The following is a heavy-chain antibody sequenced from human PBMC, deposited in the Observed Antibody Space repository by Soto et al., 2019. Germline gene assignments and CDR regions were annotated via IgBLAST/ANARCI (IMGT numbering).Heavy chain of an antibody. Sequence: PGESLKISCKGSGYSFTSYWISWVRQMPGKGLEWMGRIDPSDSYTNYSPSFQGHVTISADKSISTAYLQWSSLKASDTAMYYCARLCSGGSCHYYYGMDVWGQGTTVTVSS. CDR2: IDPSDSYT. J-gene: IGHJ6*02. CDR3: ARLCSGGSCHYYYGMDV. V-gene: IGHV5-10-1*01. CDR1: GYSFTSYW. D-gene: IGHD2-15*01.